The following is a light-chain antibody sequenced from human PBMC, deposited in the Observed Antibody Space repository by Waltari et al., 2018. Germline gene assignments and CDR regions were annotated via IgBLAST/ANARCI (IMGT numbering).Light chain of an antibody. CDR3: QSYDTTLGVV. CDR2: GRT. CDR1: GSNIGAGYD. J-gene: IGLJ3*02. Sequence: QSVLTQPPSVSGAPGQRVTISCTGSGSNIGAGYDVHWSQQLPRAAPKLLIYGRTRRPLGVPDRFFGSTSGTSAFLAITGLQAEDEADYYCQSYDTTLGVVFGGGTKLTVL. V-gene: IGLV1-40*01.